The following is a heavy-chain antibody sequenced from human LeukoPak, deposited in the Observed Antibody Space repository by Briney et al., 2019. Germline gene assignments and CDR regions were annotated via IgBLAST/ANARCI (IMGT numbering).Heavy chain of an antibody. J-gene: IGHJ4*02. CDR3: ARVTTTVGFDF. V-gene: IGHV3-13*01. CDR2: IGTAGDT. CDR1: GFTFANYD. Sequence: PGGSLRLSCAASGFTFANYDMHWVRQVTGEGLEWVSTIGTAGDTYYPGSVKGRFTISRENAKNSLYLQMNSLRAGDTAVYYCARVTTTVGFDFWGQGTLVTVSS. D-gene: IGHD4-23*01.